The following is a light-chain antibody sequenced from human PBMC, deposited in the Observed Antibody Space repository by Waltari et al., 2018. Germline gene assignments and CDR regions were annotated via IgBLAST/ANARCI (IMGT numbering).Light chain of an antibody. J-gene: IGKJ4*01. CDR1: QSVSRR. Sequence: DVQMTQSPSTLTASVGDRVTITCRASQSVSRRVAWYQQKPGKAPNLLIYKASTLGGGVPSRFSGSGSGTEFTLTISSLQPDDFVTYYCQQYSTYPLTFGGGTKVEI. CDR3: QQYSTYPLT. CDR2: KAS. V-gene: IGKV1-5*03.